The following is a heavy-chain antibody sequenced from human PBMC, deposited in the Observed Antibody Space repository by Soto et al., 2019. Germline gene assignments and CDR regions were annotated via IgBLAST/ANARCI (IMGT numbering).Heavy chain of an antibody. Sequence: EVQLVESGGGLAKRGGSLRLSCAASGFTFSNAWMSWVRQAPGKGLEWVGRIKSKTDGGTTDYAAPVKGRFTISRDDSKNTLYLQMNSLKTEDTAVYYCAGLDYYDSSGYYNWFDPWGQGTLVTVSS. CDR2: IKSKTDGGTT. CDR3: AGLDYYDSSGYYNWFDP. CDR1: GFTFSNAW. D-gene: IGHD3-22*01. J-gene: IGHJ5*02. V-gene: IGHV3-15*01.